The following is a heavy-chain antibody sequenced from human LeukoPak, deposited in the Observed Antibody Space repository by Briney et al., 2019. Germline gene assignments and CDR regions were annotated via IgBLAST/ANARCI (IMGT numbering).Heavy chain of an antibody. Sequence: PETLSLTCAVYGGSFSGYYWNWIRQPPGKGLEWIGEINHSGSTNYNPSLKSRVTISVDTSKNQFSLKLTSVTAADTAVYYCASPHIAVAGPAFDYWGQGTLVTVSS. D-gene: IGHD6-19*01. CDR2: INHSGST. CDR3: ASPHIAVAGPAFDY. V-gene: IGHV4-34*01. J-gene: IGHJ4*02. CDR1: GGSFSGYY.